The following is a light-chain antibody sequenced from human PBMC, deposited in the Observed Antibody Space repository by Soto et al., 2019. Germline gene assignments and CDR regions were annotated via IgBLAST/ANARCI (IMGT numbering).Light chain of an antibody. CDR1: QSISSY. V-gene: IGKV1-39*01. J-gene: IGKJ2*01. CDR3: QQSYSTLSMYT. CDR2: AAS. Sequence: DLQMTQSPSSLSASVGDRVTITCRASQSISSYLNWYQQKPGKAPKLLIYAASSLQSGVPSRFSGSGSGTDFTLTISSLQPEDFATYDCQQSYSTLSMYTFGQGTKLEIK.